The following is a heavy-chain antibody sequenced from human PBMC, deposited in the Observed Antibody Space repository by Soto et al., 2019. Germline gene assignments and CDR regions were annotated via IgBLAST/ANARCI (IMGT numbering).Heavy chain of an antibody. J-gene: IGHJ5*02. CDR3: ERVGWSRLLRWFDP. D-gene: IGHD2-15*01. CDR1: GGTFSSYA. V-gene: IGHV1-69*01. Sequence: QVQLVQSGAEVKKPGYSVKVSCKASGGTFSSYAISWVRQAPGQGLEWMGGIIPIFGTANYAQKFQGRVTITADESTSTAYMELSSLRAEDTAVYYCERVGWSRLLRWFDPWGQGTLVTVSS. CDR2: IIPIFGTA.